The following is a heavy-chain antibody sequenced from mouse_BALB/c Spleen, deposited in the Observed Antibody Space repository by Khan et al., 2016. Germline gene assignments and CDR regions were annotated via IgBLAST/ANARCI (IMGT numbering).Heavy chain of an antibody. CDR2: INPSTGYT. CDR3: ARDLDY. CDR1: GYTFPTYW. V-gene: IGHV1-7*01. J-gene: IGHJ2*01. Sequence: QVRLQQSGAELAKPGASVKMSCKASGYTFPTYWMHWVKQRPGQGLEWIGCINPSTGYTEYNQKFKDKATLTADKSSSTAYMQLSSLTSEDSAVYYCARDLDYWGQGTTLTVSS.